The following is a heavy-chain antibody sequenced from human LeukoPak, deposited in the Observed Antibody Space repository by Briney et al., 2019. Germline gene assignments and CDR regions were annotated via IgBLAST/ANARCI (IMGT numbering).Heavy chain of an antibody. V-gene: IGHV3-74*01. J-gene: IGHJ6*02. CDR2: INSDGSST. D-gene: IGHD3-22*01. CDR3: ARDQDYYDSSGYYFHYYYYYGMDV. CDR1: GFTFSSYW. Sequence: GGSLRLSCAASGFTFSSYWMHWVRQAPGKGLVRVSRINSDGSSTSYADSVKGRFTISRDNAKNTLYLQMNSLRAEDTAVYYCARDQDYYDSSGYYFHYYYYYGMDVWGQGTTVTVSS.